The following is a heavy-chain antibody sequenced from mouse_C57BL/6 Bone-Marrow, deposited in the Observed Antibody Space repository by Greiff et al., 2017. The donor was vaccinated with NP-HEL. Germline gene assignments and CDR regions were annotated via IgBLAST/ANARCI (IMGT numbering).Heavy chain of an antibody. CDR2: IGPGSGST. Sequence: QVQLKQSGAELVKPGASVKISCKASGYTFTDYYINWVKQRPGQGLEWIGKIGPGSGSTYYNEKFKGKATLTADKCSSTAYMQLSSLTSEDSAVYFCAREGTTVVSRRYYFDYWGQGTTLTVSS. D-gene: IGHD1-1*01. V-gene: IGHV1-77*01. CDR3: AREGTTVVSRRYYFDY. CDR1: GYTFTDYY. J-gene: IGHJ2*01.